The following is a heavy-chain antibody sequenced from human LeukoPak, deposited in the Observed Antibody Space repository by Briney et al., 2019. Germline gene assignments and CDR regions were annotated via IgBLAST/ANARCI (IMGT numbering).Heavy chain of an antibody. CDR1: GYTFRTHG. V-gene: IGHV1-18*01. J-gene: IGHJ4*02. CDR3: ARGNDYGEPLDY. Sequence: ASVKVSCKPSGYTFRTHGLSWVRQAPGLGLEWMGWISSYNGNTNYAQKVQGRLTMTTDTSTSTAYMELRSLRSDDTAVYYCARGNDYGEPLDYWGQGTQVTVSS. CDR2: ISSYNGNT. D-gene: IGHD4-17*01.